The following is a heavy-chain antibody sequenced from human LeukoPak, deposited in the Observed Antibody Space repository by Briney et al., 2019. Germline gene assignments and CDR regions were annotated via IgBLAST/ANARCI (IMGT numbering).Heavy chain of an antibody. V-gene: IGHV3-20*04. CDR1: RFTFDNYG. CDR3: AKASEERYSGYDDYLHY. D-gene: IGHD5-12*01. J-gene: IGHJ4*02. Sequence: PGGSLRLSCVASRFTFDNYGMSWVRQAPGKGQEWDSGINWNGGTRVYADSRKGRFSISRHHATNPVYLQMNYLRTAATALYYRAKASEERYSGYDDYLHYWGQGTLVTGSS. CDR2: INWNGGTR.